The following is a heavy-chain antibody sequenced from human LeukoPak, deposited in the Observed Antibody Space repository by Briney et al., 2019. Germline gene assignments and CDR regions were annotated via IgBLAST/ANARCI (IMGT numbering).Heavy chain of an antibody. Sequence: GGSLRLSCAASGFTFKNYAMSWVRQAPGRGLEWVSSINGYADSTKYADSVKGRFTISRDNSKNTLYLQMNSLRAEDTAVYYCAKKYSSVPLGAFDIWGQGTMVTVSS. D-gene: IGHD6-19*01. CDR1: GFTFKNYA. V-gene: IGHV3-23*01. J-gene: IGHJ3*02. CDR3: AKKYSSVPLGAFDI. CDR2: INGYADST.